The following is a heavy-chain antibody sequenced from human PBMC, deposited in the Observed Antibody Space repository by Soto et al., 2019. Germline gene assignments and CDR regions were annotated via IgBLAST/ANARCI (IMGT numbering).Heavy chain of an antibody. CDR1: GVTVSSNY. Sequence: GGSLRLSCAASGVTVSSNYMSWVRQAPGKGLEWVSAISGSGGSTYYADSVKGRVTISRDNSKNTLYLQMNSLRAEDTAVYYCAKDLGVLLTGMDVWGQGTTVTVSS. D-gene: IGHD3-10*01. CDR3: AKDLGVLLTGMDV. J-gene: IGHJ6*02. CDR2: ISGSGGST. V-gene: IGHV3-23*01.